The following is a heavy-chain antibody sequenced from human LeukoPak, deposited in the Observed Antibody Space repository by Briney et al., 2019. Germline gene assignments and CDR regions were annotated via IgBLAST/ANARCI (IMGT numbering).Heavy chain of an antibody. Sequence: GGSLRLSCAASGFTFTNYAMHWVRQAPGKGLEWVAVISSDGRDKYYADSAKGRFTISRDNTKNTLFLQMNSLRAEDTAVYYCARSPYSNYPTSDYWGQGTLVTVSS. CDR1: GFTFTNYA. CDR3: ARSPYSNYPTSDY. CDR2: ISSDGRDK. D-gene: IGHD4-11*01. V-gene: IGHV3-30*01. J-gene: IGHJ4*02.